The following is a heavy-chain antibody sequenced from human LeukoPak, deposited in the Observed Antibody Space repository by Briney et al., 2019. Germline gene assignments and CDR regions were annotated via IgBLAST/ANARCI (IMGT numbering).Heavy chain of an antibody. CDR1: GFTFSSYW. J-gene: IGHJ2*01. V-gene: IGHV3-7*04. CDR2: IEEDGSER. CDR3: ARAILGPYGGVYLDL. D-gene: IGHD3-16*01. Sequence: GGSLRLSCAASGFTFSSYWMSWVRQAPGKGLEWVANIEEDGSERYYVDSVKGRFTISRDNAKNSLYLQMSILRAEDTAVYFCARAILGPYGGVYLDLWGRGTLVTVSS.